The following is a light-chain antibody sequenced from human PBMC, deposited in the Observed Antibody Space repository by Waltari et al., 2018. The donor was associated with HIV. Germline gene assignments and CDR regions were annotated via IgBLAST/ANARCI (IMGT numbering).Light chain of an antibody. J-gene: IGLJ2*01. CDR1: STNIGSYNL. CDR3: CSYAGSSNVV. CDR2: EFN. Sequence: QSALTQSASVSGSPGQSITISCTGTSTNIGSYNLVSWYQQHPGKAPKVIIYEFNKRPSGVSNRFSGSTSGSTASLTISGRQAEDEADYYCCSYAGSSNVVFGGGTKLTVL. V-gene: IGLV2-23*02.